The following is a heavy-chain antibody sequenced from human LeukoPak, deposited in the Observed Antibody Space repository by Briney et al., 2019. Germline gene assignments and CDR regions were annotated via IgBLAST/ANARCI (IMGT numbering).Heavy chain of an antibody. CDR1: GYTFTSNY. J-gene: IGHJ4*02. Sequence: GASVKVSCKAFGYTFTSNYMHWVRQAPGQGPEWMGVISPSGGSTTYAQKFQGRVTLTRDMSTSTDYLELSSLRSEDTAVYYCARGKNLLELLPRIDYWGQGTLVTVSS. V-gene: IGHV1-46*01. CDR2: ISPSGGST. CDR3: ARGKNLLELLPRIDY. D-gene: IGHD3-10*01.